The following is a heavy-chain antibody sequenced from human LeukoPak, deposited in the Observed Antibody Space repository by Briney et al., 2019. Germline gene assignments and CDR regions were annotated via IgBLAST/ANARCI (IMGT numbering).Heavy chain of an antibody. J-gene: IGHJ4*02. V-gene: IGHV4-38-2*02. D-gene: IGHD5-12*01. CDR2: IYHSGST. CDR1: GYSISSGYY. CDR3: ARDPSMGWWLRFFDY. Sequence: MTSETLSLTCTVSGYSISSGYYWGWIRQPPGKGLEWIGSIYHSGSTYYNPSLKSRVTISVDTSKNQFSLKLSSVTAADTAVYYCARDPSMGWWLRFFDYWGQGTLVTVSS.